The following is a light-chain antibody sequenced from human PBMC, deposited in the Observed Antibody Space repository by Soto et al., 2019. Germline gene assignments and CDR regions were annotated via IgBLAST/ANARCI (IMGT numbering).Light chain of an antibody. Sequence: QSALTQPASVSGSPGQSITISCTGTSSDVGGYNYVSWYQQHPGKAPKVMIYEVSNLPSGVSNRSSGSKSGNTASLTISGLQAEDEADYYCSSYISSSTLVFGGGTKVTVL. CDR1: SSDVGGYNY. V-gene: IGLV2-14*01. J-gene: IGLJ3*02. CDR2: EVS. CDR3: SSYISSSTLV.